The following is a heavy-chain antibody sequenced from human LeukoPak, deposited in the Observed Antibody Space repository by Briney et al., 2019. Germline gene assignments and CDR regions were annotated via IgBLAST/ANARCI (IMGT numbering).Heavy chain of an antibody. V-gene: IGHV3-53*01. CDR2: IYSGSTT. D-gene: IGHD3-22*01. J-gene: IGHJ4*02. CDR3: ARAGGSYDSSGYYSY. Sequence: GGSLRLSCAASGFTVSRNYMSWVRQAPGKGLEWVSVIYSGSTTYYADSVKGRFTISRDNAKNSLYLQMNSLRDEDTAVYYRARAGGSYDSSGYYSYWGQGTLVTVSS. CDR1: GFTVSRNY.